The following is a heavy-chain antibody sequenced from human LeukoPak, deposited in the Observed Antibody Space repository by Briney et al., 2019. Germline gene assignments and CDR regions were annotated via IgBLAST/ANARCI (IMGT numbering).Heavy chain of an antibody. J-gene: IGHJ5*02. D-gene: IGHD1-1*01. V-gene: IGHV4-38-2*02. CDR1: GYSISSGYY. CDR3: ARPVPSRLGWFDP. Sequence: SETLSLTCTVSGYSISSGYYWAWIRQSPGKGLEWIGSIYHTGSTYYNPSLKSRVTISVDTSKNQFSLKLTSVTAADTAVYYCARPVPSRLGWFDPWGQGTLVTVSS. CDR2: IYHTGST.